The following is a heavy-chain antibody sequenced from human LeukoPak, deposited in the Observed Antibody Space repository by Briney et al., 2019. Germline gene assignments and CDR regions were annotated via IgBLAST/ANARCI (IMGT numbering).Heavy chain of an antibody. Sequence: SETLSLTCAVYGGSFSGYYWSWIRQPPGKGLEWIGEINHSGSTNYNPSLKSRVTISVDTSKNQFSLKLSSVTAADTAVYYCARGTTVSPSDYWGQGTLVTVSS. J-gene: IGHJ4*02. CDR1: GGSFSGYY. D-gene: IGHD4-17*01. CDR2: INHSGST. V-gene: IGHV4-34*01. CDR3: ARGTTVSPSDY.